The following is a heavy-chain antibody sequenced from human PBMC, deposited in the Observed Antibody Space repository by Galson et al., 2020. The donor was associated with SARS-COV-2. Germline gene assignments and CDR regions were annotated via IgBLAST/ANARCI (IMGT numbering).Heavy chain of an antibody. CDR2: VSHTGST. D-gene: IGHD3-16*01. CDR3: ARGGSRPIMAFDYYYVYMDV. V-gene: IGHV4-34*01. CDR1: GGSFNDYS. Sequence: SETLSLTCAVYGGSFNDYSWTWVRQPPGKGLEWVGEVSHTGSTNYSPSLKSRVFMSVDTSKNQFSLKLRSVTAADTAVYYCARGGSRPIMAFDYYYVYMDVWGKGTTVTVSS. J-gene: IGHJ6*03.